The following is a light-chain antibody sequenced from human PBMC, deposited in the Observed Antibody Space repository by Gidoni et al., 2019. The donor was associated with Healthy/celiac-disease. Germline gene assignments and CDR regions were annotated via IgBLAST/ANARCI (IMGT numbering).Light chain of an antibody. CDR3: NSRDSSGNLCV. V-gene: IGLV3-19*01. CDR1: SLRSYY. Sequence: SSELTQDPAVSVPLGQTVRITCQGDSLRSYYASWYQQKPGQAPVLVIYGKNNRPSGIPDRFSGSSSGNTASLTITGAQAEYEADYYCNSRDSSGNLCVFGTGTKVTVL. CDR2: GKN. J-gene: IGLJ1*01.